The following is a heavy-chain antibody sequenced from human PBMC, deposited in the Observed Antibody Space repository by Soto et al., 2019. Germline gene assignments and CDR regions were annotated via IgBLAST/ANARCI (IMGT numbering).Heavy chain of an antibody. Sequence: SVKVSCKASGYTFTSYAISWVRQAPGQGLEWMGGIIPIFGTANYAQKFQGRVTITADESTSTAYMELSSLRSEDTAVYYCASGDYDFWSGPGGGMDVWGQGTTVTVSS. J-gene: IGHJ6*02. CDR1: GYTFTSYA. CDR3: ASGDYDFWSGPGGGMDV. V-gene: IGHV1-69*13. D-gene: IGHD3-3*01. CDR2: IIPIFGTA.